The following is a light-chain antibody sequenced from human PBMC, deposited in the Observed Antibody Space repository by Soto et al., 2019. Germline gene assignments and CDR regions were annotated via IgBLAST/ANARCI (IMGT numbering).Light chain of an antibody. CDR3: SSYTTSSTRV. Sequence: QSVLTQPASVSGSPGQSITISCTGTSSDVGAYDYVSWYQQHPDKAPKLMIYEVSYRPSGASNRFSGSKSVNTATLTISGLQAEDEADYYCSSYTTSSTRVFGTGTKVTVL. V-gene: IGLV2-14*03. CDR1: SSDVGAYDY. J-gene: IGLJ1*01. CDR2: EVS.